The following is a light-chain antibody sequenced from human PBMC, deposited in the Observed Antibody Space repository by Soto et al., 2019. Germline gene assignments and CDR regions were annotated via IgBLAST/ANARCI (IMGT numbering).Light chain of an antibody. CDR3: QKYHSVPA. CDR2: AAS. J-gene: IGKJ4*01. V-gene: IGKV1-27*01. CDR1: QGISNY. Sequence: DIQMTQSPSSLSASVGDRVTITCRASQGISNYLAWYQQIPGKVPKLLISAASTLQSGVPSRFSGSGSGTDFTLTISSLQPEDVATYCWQKYHSVPAFGGGTKVEIK.